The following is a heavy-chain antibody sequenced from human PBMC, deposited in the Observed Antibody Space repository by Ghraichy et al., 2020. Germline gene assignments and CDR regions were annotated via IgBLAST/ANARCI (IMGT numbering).Heavy chain of an antibody. CDR1: GFTFSRYG. CDR3: ARGEVVDGDYASIDY. V-gene: IGHV3-48*02. Sequence: GGSLRLSCAVSGFTFSRYGMNWVRQAPGKGLEWVSYIGGSGSSIYYADSVKGRFTISRDNANNSLYLQMSSLRDEDTAVYYCARGEVVDGDYASIDYWGQGTQATVSS. CDR2: IGGSGSSI. D-gene: IGHD4-17*01. J-gene: IGHJ4*02.